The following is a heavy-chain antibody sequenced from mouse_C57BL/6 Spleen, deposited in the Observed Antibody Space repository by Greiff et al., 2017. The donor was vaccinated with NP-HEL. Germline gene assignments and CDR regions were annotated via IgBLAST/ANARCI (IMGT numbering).Heavy chain of an antibody. V-gene: IGHV1-53*01. CDR3: ARTPDGYPWYFDV. CDR1: GYTFTSYW. Sequence: VQLQQPGTELVKPGASVKLSCKASGYTFTSYWMHWVKQRPGQGLEWIGNINPSNGGTNYNEKFKSKAILTVDKSSSTAYMQLSSLTSEDSAVYYCARTPDGYPWYFDVWGTGTTVTVSS. D-gene: IGHD2-3*01. J-gene: IGHJ1*03. CDR2: INPSNGGT.